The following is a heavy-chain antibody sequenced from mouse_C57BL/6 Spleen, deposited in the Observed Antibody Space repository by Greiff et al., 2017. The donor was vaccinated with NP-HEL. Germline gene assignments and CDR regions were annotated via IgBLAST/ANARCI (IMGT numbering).Heavy chain of an antibody. CDR1: GFTFSDYY. V-gene: IGHV5-16*01. CDR2: INYDGSST. Sequence: DVHLVESEGGLVQPGSSMKLSCTASGFTFSDYYMAWVRQVPEKGLEWVANINYDGSSTYYLDSLKSRFIISRDNAKNILYLQRSSLKSEDTATYYCASIDSSGYWFAYWGQGTLVTVSA. D-gene: IGHD3-2*02. CDR3: ASIDSSGYWFAY. J-gene: IGHJ3*01.